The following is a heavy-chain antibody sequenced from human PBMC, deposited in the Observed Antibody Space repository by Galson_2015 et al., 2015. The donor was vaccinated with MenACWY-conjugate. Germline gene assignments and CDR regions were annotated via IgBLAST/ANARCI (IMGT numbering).Heavy chain of an antibody. J-gene: IGHJ4*02. D-gene: IGHD6-13*01. Sequence: SLRLSCAASGFTFSDYYMSWIRQAPGRGLEWVSYISSSSSYTNYADSVKGRFTISRDNAKNSLYLQMNSLRAEDTAVYYCARASGMEQQLEYFDYWGQGTLVTVSS. CDR1: GFTFSDYY. CDR2: ISSSSSYT. V-gene: IGHV3-11*06. CDR3: ARASGMEQQLEYFDY.